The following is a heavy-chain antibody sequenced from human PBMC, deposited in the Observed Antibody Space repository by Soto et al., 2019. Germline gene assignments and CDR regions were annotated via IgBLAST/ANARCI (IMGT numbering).Heavy chain of an antibody. Sequence: ESGPTLVNPTQTLTLTCTFSGFSLTTSGVGVGWIRQPPGKALEWFALIYWNDDKFYSPSLKSRVTITKDTSKNQVVLTMTNMDYVYTATYFSAHRRKYCSGSRCHGWCGPCDRGTLV. CDR2: IYWNDDK. CDR1: GFSLTTSGVG. V-gene: IGHV2-5*01. CDR3: AHRRKYCSGSRCHGWCGP. D-gene: IGHD2-15*01. J-gene: IGHJ5*02.